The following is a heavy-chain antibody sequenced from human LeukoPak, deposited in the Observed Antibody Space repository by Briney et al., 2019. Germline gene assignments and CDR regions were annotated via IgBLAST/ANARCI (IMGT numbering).Heavy chain of an antibody. CDR1: GFTFSSYG. CDR2: ISSSSSYI. CDR3: ARAPSAEDTFDI. D-gene: IGHD1-26*01. V-gene: IGHV3-21*01. Sequence: PGGSLRLSRAASGFTFSSYGMNWVRQAPGKGLEWVSSISSSSSYIYYADSVKGRFTISRDNAKNSLYLQMNSLRAEDTAVYYCARAPSAEDTFDIWGQGTMVTVSS. J-gene: IGHJ3*02.